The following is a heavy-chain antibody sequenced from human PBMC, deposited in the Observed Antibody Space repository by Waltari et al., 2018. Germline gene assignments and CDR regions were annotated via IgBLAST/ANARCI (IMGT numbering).Heavy chain of an antibody. Sequence: QVQLQESGPGLVKPSQTLSLTCTVSGGSISSGSYYWSWIRQPTGKGLEWIGYIYTSGSTNYNPSLKSRVTISVDTSKNQFSLKLSSVTAADTAVYYCARVITMVQGVITSWFDPWGQGTLVTVSS. J-gene: IGHJ5*02. V-gene: IGHV4-61*09. CDR1: GGSISSGSYY. CDR3: ARVITMVQGVITSWFDP. CDR2: IYTSGST. D-gene: IGHD3-10*01.